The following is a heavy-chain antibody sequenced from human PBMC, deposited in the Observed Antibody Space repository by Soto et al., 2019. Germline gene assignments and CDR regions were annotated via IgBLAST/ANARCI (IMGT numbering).Heavy chain of an antibody. Sequence: QPGGSLRLSCAASGFTFSSYGMHWVRQAPGKGLEWVAVISYDGSNKYYADSVKGRFTISRDNSKNTLYLQMNSLRAEDTAVYYCAKGDTYYYDSSGYRPYYFDYWGQGTLVTVSS. V-gene: IGHV3-30*18. D-gene: IGHD3-22*01. CDR1: GFTFSSYG. J-gene: IGHJ4*02. CDR2: ISYDGSNK. CDR3: AKGDTYYYDSSGYRPYYFDY.